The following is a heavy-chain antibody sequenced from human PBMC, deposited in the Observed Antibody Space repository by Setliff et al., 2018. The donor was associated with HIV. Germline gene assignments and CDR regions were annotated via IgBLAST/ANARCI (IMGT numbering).Heavy chain of an antibody. CDR1: GYSISSGYY. V-gene: IGHV4-38-2*02. CDR2: IYWSGLT. D-gene: IGHD6-13*01. J-gene: IGHJ4*02. CDR3: ARESPSSSWFYFDF. Sequence: SETLSLTCAVSGYSISSGYYWGWVRQSPGKGLEWIGSIYWSGLTFYNPSLKSRVTVSVDTSKNQFSLKLGSVTAADTAVYYCARESPSSSWFYFDFWGQGTLVTVSS.